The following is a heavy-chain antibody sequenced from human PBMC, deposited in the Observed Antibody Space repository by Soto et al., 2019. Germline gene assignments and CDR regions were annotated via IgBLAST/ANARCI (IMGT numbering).Heavy chain of an antibody. CDR1: GFTFSSYA. Sequence: GGSLRLSCAASGFTFSSYAMSWVRQAPGKGREWVSAISGSGGSTYYADSVKGRFTISRDNSKNTLYLQMNSLRAEDTAVYYCAKDQGYYVYYYYGMDVWGQGTTVTVSS. CDR3: AKDQGYYVYYYYGMDV. J-gene: IGHJ6*02. V-gene: IGHV3-23*01. D-gene: IGHD3-10*02. CDR2: ISGSGGST.